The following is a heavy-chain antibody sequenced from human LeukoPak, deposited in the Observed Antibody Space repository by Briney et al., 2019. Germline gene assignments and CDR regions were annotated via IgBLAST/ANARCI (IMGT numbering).Heavy chain of an antibody. CDR1: GLSFSSYE. V-gene: IGHV3-74*01. D-gene: IGHD2/OR15-2a*01. CDR3: ARDWFHAIDY. J-gene: IGHJ4*02. Sequence: GGSLRLSCAASGLSFSSYEMSWVRQAPGKGLVWVSRIRSDGSDERYAEAVKGRFTISRDNAKNTLYLQMNSLRDEDTAVYYCARDWFHAIDYWGQGTLVTVSS. CDR2: IRSDGSDE.